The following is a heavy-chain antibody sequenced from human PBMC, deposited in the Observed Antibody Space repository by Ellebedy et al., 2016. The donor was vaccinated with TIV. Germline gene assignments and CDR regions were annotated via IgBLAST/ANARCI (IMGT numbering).Heavy chain of an antibody. CDR1: GGTFSSYA. CDR2: TIPMLGIA. CDR3: ARGGIQLWFRYFDY. Sequence: SVKVSCKASGGTFSSYAISWVRQAPGQGLEWMGGTIPMLGIANYAQKFQGRVTITAAKSPSTAYMELRSLRSEDTAVYYCARGGIQLWFRYFDYWGQGTLVTVSS. J-gene: IGHJ4*02. D-gene: IGHD5-18*01. V-gene: IGHV1-69*10.